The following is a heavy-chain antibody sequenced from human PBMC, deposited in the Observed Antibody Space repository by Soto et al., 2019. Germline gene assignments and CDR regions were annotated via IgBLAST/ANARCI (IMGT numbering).Heavy chain of an antibody. CDR1: GDSISNYY. Sequence: PSETLSLTCTVXGDSISNYYWSWLRQPPGRGLEWIGYIYYSGSTNYNPSLKSRVTMSVDTSKNQFSLKLSSVTAADTAVYYCARHANFGWFDPWGPGTLVTVSS. CDR3: ARHANFGWFDP. V-gene: IGHV4-59*08. D-gene: IGHD3-3*01. J-gene: IGHJ5*02. CDR2: IYYSGST.